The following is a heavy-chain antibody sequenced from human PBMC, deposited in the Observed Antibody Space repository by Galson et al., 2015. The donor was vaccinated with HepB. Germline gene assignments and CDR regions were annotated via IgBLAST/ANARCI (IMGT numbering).Heavy chain of an antibody. D-gene: IGHD3-22*01. CDR1: GFTFSSYW. V-gene: IGHV3-7*03. J-gene: IGHJ6*02. CDR3: ARTYDSSGYYYYYYGMDV. CDR2: IKQDGSEK. Sequence: SLRLSCAASGFTFSSYWMSWVRQAPGKGLEWVANIKQDGSEKYYVDSVKGRFTISRDNAKNSLYVQMNSLRAEDTAVYYCARTYDSSGYYYYYYGMDVWGQGTTVTVSS.